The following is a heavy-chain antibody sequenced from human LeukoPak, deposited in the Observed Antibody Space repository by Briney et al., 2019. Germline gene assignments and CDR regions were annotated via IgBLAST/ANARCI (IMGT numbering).Heavy chain of an antibody. V-gene: IGHV3-21*06. CDR1: GFTFSRYS. D-gene: IGHD4-17*01. CDR3: ALQGAATVTQSYYYYYGMDV. CDR2: ISSSSSYI. J-gene: IGHJ6*02. Sequence: GGSLRLSCAAPGFTFSRYSMNWVRQAPGKGLEWVSSISSSSSYIYYADSVKGRFTISRDNAKNLLYLQMNSLRAEDTAVYYCALQGAATVTQSYYYYYGMDVWGQGTTVTVFS.